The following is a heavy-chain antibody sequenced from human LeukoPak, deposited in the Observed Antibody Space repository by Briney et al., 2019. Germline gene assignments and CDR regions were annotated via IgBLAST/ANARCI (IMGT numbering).Heavy chain of an antibody. CDR2: ISSSSSTI. Sequence: GGSLRLSCAASGFTFSSYSMNWVRQAPGKGLEWVSYISSSSSTIYYADSVKGRFTISRDNAKNSLYLQMNSLRAEDTAVYYCARDADSYGEYYFDYWGQGTLVTVSS. CDR3: ARDADSYGEYYFDY. V-gene: IGHV3-48*04. CDR1: GFTFSSYS. D-gene: IGHD5-18*01. J-gene: IGHJ4*02.